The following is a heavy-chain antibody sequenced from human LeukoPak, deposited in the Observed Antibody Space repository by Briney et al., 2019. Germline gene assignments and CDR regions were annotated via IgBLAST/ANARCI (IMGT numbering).Heavy chain of an antibody. V-gene: IGHV4-4*07. CDR2: IYTSGST. CDR3: ARAEYSPARMGL. CDR1: GGSIISYY. Sequence: SGPLSLPCTVSGGSIISYYWSWIRQPAGKGLEGIGRIYTSGSTNYNPSLKSRVTTSVDTSKNQFSLKLSSVTAADTAVYYCARAEYSPARMGLWGQGTLVTVSS. J-gene: IGHJ4*02. D-gene: IGHD6-6*01.